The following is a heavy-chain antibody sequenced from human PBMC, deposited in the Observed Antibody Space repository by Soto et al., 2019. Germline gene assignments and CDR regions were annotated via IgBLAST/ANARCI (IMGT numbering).Heavy chain of an antibody. V-gene: IGHV4-34*01. CDR2: IHHSGTT. D-gene: IGHD6-19*01. CDR1: GFTFSGYA. J-gene: IGHJ5*02. Sequence: GSLRLSCAASGFTFSGYAMSWIRQSPGKGLEWIGEIHHSGTTNYNPSLKSRVTISVDTSKNQFSLKLSSVTAADTAVYYCARGRGIAVARRWFDPWGQGTLVTVSS. CDR3: ARGRGIAVARRWFDP.